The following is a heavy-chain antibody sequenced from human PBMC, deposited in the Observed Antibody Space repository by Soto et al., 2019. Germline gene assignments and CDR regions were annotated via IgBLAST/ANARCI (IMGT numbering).Heavy chain of an antibody. V-gene: IGHV4-30-4*01. J-gene: IGHJ4*02. CDR3: AREGDAFGAPFDY. D-gene: IGHD3-10*01. CDR2: IHYSGST. CDR1: GGSISSGNYY. Sequence: QVQLQESGPGLVKPSQTLSLTCTVSGGSISSGNYYWSWIRQPPGKGLEWIGYIHYSGSTHYKPALKSRVSITVDTSTNQCALKLNSVTAADTAVYFCAREGDAFGAPFDYWGQGPLVTVSS.